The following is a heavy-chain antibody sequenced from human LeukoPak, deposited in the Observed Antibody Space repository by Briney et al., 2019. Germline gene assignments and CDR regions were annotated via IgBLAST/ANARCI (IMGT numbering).Heavy chain of an antibody. CDR2: ISSSGSTI. CDR3: AREEEGYFQL. V-gene: IGHV3-11*01. CDR1: GFTFSGAW. Sequence: GGSLRLSCTASGFTFSGAWMTWIRQAPGKGLEWVSYISSSGSTIYYADSVKGRFTISRDNAKNSLYLQMNSLRAEDTAVYYCAREEEGYFQLWGQGTLVTVSS. J-gene: IGHJ1*01.